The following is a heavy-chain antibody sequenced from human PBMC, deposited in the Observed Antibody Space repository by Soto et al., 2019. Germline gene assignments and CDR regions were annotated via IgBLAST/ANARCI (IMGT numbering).Heavy chain of an antibody. CDR2: INAGNGNT. CDR3: ARDGKIAAAGTFDY. J-gene: IGHJ4*02. Sequence: QFQLVQSGAEVKKPGASVKVSCKASGYTFTSYAMHWVRQAPGQRLEWMGWINAGNGNTKYSQKLQGRVPITRDTSASTACMELSSLRSEDTAVYYCARDGKIAAAGTFDYWGQGTLVTGSS. V-gene: IGHV1-3*01. CDR1: GYTFTSYA. D-gene: IGHD6-13*01.